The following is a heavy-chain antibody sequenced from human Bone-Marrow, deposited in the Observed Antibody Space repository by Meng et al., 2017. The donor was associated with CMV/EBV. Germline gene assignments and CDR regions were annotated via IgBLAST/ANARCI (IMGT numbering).Heavy chain of an antibody. CDR1: GGSISSGGYY. Sequence: LRLSCTVSGGSISSGGYYWSWIRQHPGKGLEWIGYIYYSGSTYYNPSLKSRVTISVDTSKNQFSLKLSSVTAADTAVYYCARNRGSSTEHWGQGTRVTVSS. D-gene: IGHD2-2*01. CDR3: ARNRGSSTEH. V-gene: IGHV4-31*03. J-gene: IGHJ4*01. CDR2: IYYSGST.